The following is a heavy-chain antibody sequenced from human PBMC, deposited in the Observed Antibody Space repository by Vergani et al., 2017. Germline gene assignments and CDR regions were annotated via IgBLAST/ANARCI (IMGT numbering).Heavy chain of an antibody. CDR1: GGTFSSYA. D-gene: IGHD6-19*01. V-gene: IGHV1-69*01. Sequence: QVQLVQSGAEVKKPGYSVKVSCKASGGTFSSYAISWVRQAPGQGLEWMGGIIPIFGTANYAQKFQGRVTITADESTSTAYMELSSLRSEDTAVYYCARGGSIAVAGENAFDYWGQGTLVTVSS. CDR3: ARGGSIAVAGENAFDY. CDR2: IIPIFGTA. J-gene: IGHJ4*02.